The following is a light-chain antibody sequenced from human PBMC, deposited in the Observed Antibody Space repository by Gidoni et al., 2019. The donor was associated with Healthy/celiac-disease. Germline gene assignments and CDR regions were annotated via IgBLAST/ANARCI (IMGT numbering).Light chain of an antibody. V-gene: IGKV1-5*03. Sequence: DIQMTHSHSPPSASVGNRVTITCRASQSISSWLAWYQQKPGKAPKLLIYKASSLESWVPSRFSGSGSGTEFTLTISSLQPDDFATYYCQQYNSYAPLTFGGGTKVEIK. J-gene: IGKJ4*01. CDR3: QQYNSYAPLT. CDR1: QSISSW. CDR2: KAS.